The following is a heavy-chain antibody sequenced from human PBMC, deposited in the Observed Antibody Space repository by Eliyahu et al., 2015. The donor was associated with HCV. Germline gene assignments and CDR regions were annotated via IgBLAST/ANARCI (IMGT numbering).Heavy chain of an antibody. CDR2: IIPIFGTA. D-gene: IGHD3-22*01. V-gene: IGHV1-69*01. Sequence: QVQLVQSGAEVKKPGSSVKVSCKASGXTFSSYAISWVRQAPGQGLEWMGGIIPIFGTANYAQKFQGRVTITADESTSTAYMELSSLRSEDTAVYYCARWYYYDSSGYYLAYFDYWGQGTLVTVSS. CDR1: GXTFSSYA. J-gene: IGHJ4*02. CDR3: ARWYYYDSSGYYLAYFDY.